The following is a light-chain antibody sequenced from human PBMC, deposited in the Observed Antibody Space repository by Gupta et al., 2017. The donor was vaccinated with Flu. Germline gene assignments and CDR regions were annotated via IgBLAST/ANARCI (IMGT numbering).Light chain of an antibody. Sequence: DIQMTQSPSSLSASVGDRVTITCRASQSISGYLNWYQQKPGKAPKLLISAASSLHTGVPSRFSGSGSGTDFTLTISSLQPEDFATYFCQQSYSISYTFGQGTKVDIK. J-gene: IGKJ2*01. CDR2: AAS. CDR1: QSISGY. V-gene: IGKV1-39*01. CDR3: QQSYSISYT.